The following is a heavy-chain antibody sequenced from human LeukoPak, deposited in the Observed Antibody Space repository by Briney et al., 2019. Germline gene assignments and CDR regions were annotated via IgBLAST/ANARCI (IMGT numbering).Heavy chain of an antibody. D-gene: IGHD3-22*01. CDR2: IKQDGSEK. Sequence: GGSLRLSFAASGFTFSSYAMHWVRQAPGKGVEWVANIKQDGSEKYYVDSVKGRFTISRDNAKNSLYLQMNSLRAEDTAVYYCARDGSYYYDSSGYYPYYFDYWGQGTLVTVSS. CDR1: GFTFSSYA. J-gene: IGHJ4*02. V-gene: IGHV3-7*01. CDR3: ARDGSYYYDSSGYYPYYFDY.